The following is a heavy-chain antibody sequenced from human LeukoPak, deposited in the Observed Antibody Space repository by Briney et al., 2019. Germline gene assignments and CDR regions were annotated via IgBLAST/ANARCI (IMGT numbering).Heavy chain of an antibody. CDR3: ARHSLCGDLGIYWYFDL. CDR2: IYYSGST. CDR1: GGSISSSSYY. V-gene: IGHV4-39*01. D-gene: IGHD3-10*01. Sequence: SETLSLTCTVSGGSISSSSYYWGWIRQPPGKGLEWIGSIYYSGSTYYNPSLKSRVTISVDTSKNQFSLKLSSVTAADTAVYYCARHSLCGDLGIYWYFDLWGRGTLVTVSS. J-gene: IGHJ2*01.